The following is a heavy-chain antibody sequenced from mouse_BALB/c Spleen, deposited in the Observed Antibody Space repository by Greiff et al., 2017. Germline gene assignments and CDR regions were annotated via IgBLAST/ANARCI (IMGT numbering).Heavy chain of an antibody. CDR1: GFNIKDTS. V-gene: IGHV14-3*02. Sequence: VQLQQSGAELVKPGASVKLSCTASGFNIKDTSMPWVKQRPEQGLEWIGRIDPANGNTEYDPKFQGQDTITTDTSSNTGYLQLSSLTSEDTAVYDCARYLGAMDFWGEGTSVTVSS. CDR2: IDPANGNT. J-gene: IGHJ4*01. CDR3: ARYLGAMDF.